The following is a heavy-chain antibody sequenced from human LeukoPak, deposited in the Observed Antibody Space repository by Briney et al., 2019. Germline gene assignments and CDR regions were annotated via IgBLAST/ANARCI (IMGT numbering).Heavy chain of an antibody. V-gene: IGHV5-51*01. CDR2: MYPGDSDT. Sequence: GESRQISCQGSGYSFTSYWIGWVRPMPGKGLEWMGIMYPGDSDTSYSPSFQGQVTISADKSISSAYLQWSSLKASDTAMYYCARPARPYYYCGMDVWGRGTTVTVSS. J-gene: IGHJ6*02. D-gene: IGHD6-6*01. CDR1: GYSFTSYW. CDR3: ARPARPYYYCGMDV.